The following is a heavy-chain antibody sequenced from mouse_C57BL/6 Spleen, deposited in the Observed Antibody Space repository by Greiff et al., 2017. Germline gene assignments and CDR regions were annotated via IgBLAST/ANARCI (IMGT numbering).Heavy chain of an antibody. CDR1: GFTFSSYA. CDR3: TGKRSGYFDY. D-gene: IGHD3-2*02. J-gene: IGHJ2*01. CDR2: ISSGGDYI. V-gene: IGHV5-9-1*02. Sequence: EVMLVESGEGLVKPGGSLKLSCAASGFTFSSYAMSWVRQTPETRLEWVAYISSGGDYIYYADTVKGRFTISRDNARNTLYLQMSSLKSEDTAMYYCTGKRSGYFDYGGQGTTLTVSS.